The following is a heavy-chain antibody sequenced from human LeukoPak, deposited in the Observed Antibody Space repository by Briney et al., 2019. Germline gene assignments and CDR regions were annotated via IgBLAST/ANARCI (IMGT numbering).Heavy chain of an antibody. V-gene: IGHV3-11*05. Sequence: GGSLRLSCAASAFTFSNYYMSWIRQAPGKGLEWASYISPKGGYTNYADSVRGRFTISRDNAKNSLYLQMNSLRPEDTAVYYCARELPNCGGDCPVDYWGQGTLVTVSS. CDR3: ARELPNCGGDCPVDY. CDR1: AFTFSNYY. D-gene: IGHD2-21*02. J-gene: IGHJ4*02. CDR2: ISPKGGYT.